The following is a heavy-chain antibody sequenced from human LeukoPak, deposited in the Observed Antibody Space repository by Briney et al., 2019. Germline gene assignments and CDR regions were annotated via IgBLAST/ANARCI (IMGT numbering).Heavy chain of an antibody. CDR1: GFTFSSYA. J-gene: IGHJ3*02. CDR2: ISYDGSNK. Sequence: GGSLRLSCAASGFTFSSYAMHWVRQAPGKGLEWVAVISYDGSNKYYADSVKGRFTISRDNCRNTLYLQMNSLRAEDTAVYYCARDRGYYDNHDAFDIWGQGTMVTVSS. CDR3: ARDRGYYDNHDAFDI. D-gene: IGHD3-22*01. V-gene: IGHV3-30*04.